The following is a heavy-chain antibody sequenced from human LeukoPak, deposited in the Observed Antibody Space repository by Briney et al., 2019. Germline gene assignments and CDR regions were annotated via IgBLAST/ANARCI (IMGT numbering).Heavy chain of an antibody. Sequence: PSETLSLTCAVYGGSFSGYHWSWIRQPPGEGPEWIGSMYHSGETYYNPTLKSRVTMSVDTSKNQFSLKLTSVTAADTAIYYCASLRSLRSGSFPTYWGQGTLVTVSA. CDR1: GGSFSGYH. CDR2: MYHSGET. D-gene: IGHD3-10*01. V-gene: IGHV4-34*01. J-gene: IGHJ4*02. CDR3: ASLRSLRSGSFPTY.